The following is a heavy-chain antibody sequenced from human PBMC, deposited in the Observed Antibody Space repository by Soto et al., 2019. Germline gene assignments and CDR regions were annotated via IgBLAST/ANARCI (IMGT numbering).Heavy chain of an antibody. CDR3: ARHTPAISISDH. J-gene: IGHJ4*02. D-gene: IGHD3-3*01. V-gene: IGHV4-39*01. Sequence: PSETLSLTCIVYGDSISNDFYSWGWIRQPPGKGLEWIGSIYYSGSTYYNPSLKSRVTISVDTSKNQFSLKLNSVTAADTAVYYCARHTPAISISDHWGQGTLVTVSS. CDR2: IYYSGST. CDR1: GDSISNDFYS.